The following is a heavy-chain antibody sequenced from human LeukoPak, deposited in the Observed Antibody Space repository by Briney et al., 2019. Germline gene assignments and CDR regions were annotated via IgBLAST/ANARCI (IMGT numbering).Heavy chain of an antibody. D-gene: IGHD5-12*01. J-gene: IGHJ4*02. CDR2: INPSGGST. V-gene: IGHV1-46*01. CDR3: AIPYEKAGYDYGY. Sequence: ASVKVSCKASGYTFTSYGISWVRQAPGQGLEWMGIINPSGGSTSYAQKFQGRVTMTRDTSTSTVYMELSSLRSEDTAVYYCAIPYEKAGYDYGYWGQGTLVTASS. CDR1: GYTFTSYG.